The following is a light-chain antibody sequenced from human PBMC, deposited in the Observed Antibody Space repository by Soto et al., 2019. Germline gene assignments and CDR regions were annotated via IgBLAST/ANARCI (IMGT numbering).Light chain of an antibody. CDR3: HQVNDWPRGT. CDR1: QSVVSD. V-gene: IGKV3-15*01. Sequence: EIVMTQSPATLSVSPGERATLSCRASQSVVSDLAWYQQKPGQAPRLLIYRASTRATGGPARFSGSGSGTEFTLTISSLQSEDVAVYYCHQVNDWPRGTFGQGTKVDIK. CDR2: RAS. J-gene: IGKJ1*01.